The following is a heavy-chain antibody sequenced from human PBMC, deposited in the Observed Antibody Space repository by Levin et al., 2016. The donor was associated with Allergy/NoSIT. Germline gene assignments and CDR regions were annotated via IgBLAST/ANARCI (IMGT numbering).Heavy chain of an antibody. Sequence: SVKVSCKASGGTFSSYAISWVRQAPGQGLEWMGGIIPIFGTANYAQKFQGRVTITADESTSTAYMELRSLRSDDTAVYYCARGDWLLEFDYWGQGTLVTVSS. D-gene: IGHD3-9*01. J-gene: IGHJ4*02. CDR3: ARGDWLLEFDY. V-gene: IGHV1-69*13. CDR1: GGTFSSYA. CDR2: IIPIFGTA.